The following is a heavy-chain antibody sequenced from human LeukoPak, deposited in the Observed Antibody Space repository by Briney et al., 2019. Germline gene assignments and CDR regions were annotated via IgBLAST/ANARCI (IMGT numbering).Heavy chain of an antibody. CDR2: VYHTGST. J-gene: IGHJ4*02. CDR3: ARVAGVEVAPATSY. Sequence: SETLSLTCTVSGGSISSYYWAWIRQPPWKGLEWIGSVYHTGSTYSNPSLKSRVTISVDTSKNQFSLSLTSVTAADTAVYYCARVAGVEVAPATSYWGQGTLVTVSS. V-gene: IGHV4-38-2*02. CDR1: GGSISSYY. D-gene: IGHD2-15*01.